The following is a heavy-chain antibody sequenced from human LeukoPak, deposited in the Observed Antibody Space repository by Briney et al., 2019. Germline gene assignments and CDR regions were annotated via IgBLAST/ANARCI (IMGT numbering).Heavy chain of an antibody. CDR1: GFTFTNYA. CDR3: AKDLWNFVTVVDFDY. J-gene: IGHJ4*02. CDR2: ISATGGGT. Sequence: GGSLRLSCAASGFTFTNYAMTWVRQAPGKGLEWVSGISATGGGTYYADSVKGRFTISRDNSKNTVYLQMNSLRAEDTAVYYCAKDLWNFVTVVDFDYWGQGTLVTVSS. D-gene: IGHD3-22*01. V-gene: IGHV3-23*01.